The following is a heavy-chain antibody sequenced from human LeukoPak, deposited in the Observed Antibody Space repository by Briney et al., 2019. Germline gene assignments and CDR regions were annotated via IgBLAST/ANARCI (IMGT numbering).Heavy chain of an antibody. V-gene: IGHV4-34*01. CDR1: GGSFSGYY. J-gene: IGHJ4*02. CDR3: ARSDYSRRNYLEHRLLPIL. CDR2: INHSGST. Sequence: PSETLSLTCAVYGGSFSGYYWSWIRQPPGKGLEWIGEINHSGSTNYNPSLKSRVTISVDTSKNQFSLKLSSVTAADTAVYYCARSDYSRRNYLEHRLLPILWGQGTLVTVSS. D-gene: IGHD1/OR15-1a*01.